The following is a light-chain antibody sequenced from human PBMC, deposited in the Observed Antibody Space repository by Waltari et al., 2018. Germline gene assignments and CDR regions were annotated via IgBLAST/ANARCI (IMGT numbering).Light chain of an antibody. CDR2: KAS. Sequence: RFSIAWRASQSINKWLAWYQQKPGKAPKLLIYKASSLESGVPSRFSGSGSGTEFTLTISSLQPDDFATYYCQQYNSYSLLSFGGGTKVEIK. CDR1: QSINKW. J-gene: IGKJ4*01. V-gene: IGKV1-5*03. CDR3: QQYNSYSLLS.